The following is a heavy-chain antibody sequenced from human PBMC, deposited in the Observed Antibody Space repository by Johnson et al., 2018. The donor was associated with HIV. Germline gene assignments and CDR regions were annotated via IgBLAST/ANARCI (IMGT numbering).Heavy chain of an antibody. D-gene: IGHD3-10*02. V-gene: IGHV3-30*19. J-gene: IGHJ3*02. CDR1: GFTFSSYA. CDR2: VSYDGSNK. CDR3: AIDSPRMLGVPDAFDI. Sequence: QMMLVESGGGVVQPGRSLRLSCTASGFTFSSYAMHWVRRAPGKGLEWLAVVSYDGSNKYYADSAKGRFTISRYNSKNTLYLQMNCLRAEETAVYYCAIDSPRMLGVPDAFDIWGQGTMVTVSS.